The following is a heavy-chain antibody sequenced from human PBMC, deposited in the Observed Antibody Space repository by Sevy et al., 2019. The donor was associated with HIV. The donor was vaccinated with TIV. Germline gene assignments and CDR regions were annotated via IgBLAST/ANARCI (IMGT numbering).Heavy chain of an antibody. V-gene: IGHV3-7*04. Sequence: GGSLRLSCAASGFSFSSYWMHWVRQAPGKGLEWVANIKQDESEKYYVASVKGRFTMSRDNAKNPVYLQMNSLRPEYTAIYYCARGSSGSFDYWGQGTLVTVSS. CDR1: GFSFSSYW. CDR2: IKQDESEK. D-gene: IGHD3-22*01. CDR3: ARGSSGSFDY. J-gene: IGHJ4*02.